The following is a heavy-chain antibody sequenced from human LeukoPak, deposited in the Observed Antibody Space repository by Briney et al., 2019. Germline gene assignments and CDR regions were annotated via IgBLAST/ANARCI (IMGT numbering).Heavy chain of an antibody. D-gene: IGHD2-2*02. Sequence: GGSLRLSCAASGFTFSSYSMNWVRQAPGKGLEWVSYISSGSSTIYYADSVKGRFTISRDNAKNSLCLQMNSLRDEDTAVYYCAKELSIQDIVVVPAAISAFDIWGQGTMVTVSS. CDR2: ISSGSSTI. V-gene: IGHV3-48*02. CDR1: GFTFSSYS. J-gene: IGHJ3*02. CDR3: AKELSIQDIVVVPAAISAFDI.